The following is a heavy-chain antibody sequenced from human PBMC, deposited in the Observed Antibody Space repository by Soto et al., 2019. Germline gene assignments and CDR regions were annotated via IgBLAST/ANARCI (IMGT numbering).Heavy chain of an antibody. Sequence: PGGSLRLSCAASGFTFSSYAMSWVRQAPGKGLEWVSAISGSGGSTYYADSVKGRFTISRDNSKNTLYLQMNSLRAEDTAVYYCAKDPIYSYGLNWFDPWGQGTLVTVSS. D-gene: IGHD5-18*01. CDR2: ISGSGGST. CDR3: AKDPIYSYGLNWFDP. V-gene: IGHV3-23*01. CDR1: GFTFSSYA. J-gene: IGHJ5*02.